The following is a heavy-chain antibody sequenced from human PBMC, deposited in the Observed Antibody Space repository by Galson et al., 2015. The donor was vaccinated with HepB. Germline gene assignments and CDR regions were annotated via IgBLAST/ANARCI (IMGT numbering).Heavy chain of an antibody. CDR3: ARDLYSSGWSDY. D-gene: IGHD6-19*01. V-gene: IGHV3-66*01. CDR2: IYSGGST. CDR1: GFTVSSNY. J-gene: IGHJ4*02. Sequence: SLRLSCAASGFTVSSNYMSWVRQAPGKGLEWVSVIYSGGSTYYADSVKGRFTISRDNSKNTLYLQMNSLRAEDTAVYYCARDLYSSGWSDYWGQGTLVTVSS.